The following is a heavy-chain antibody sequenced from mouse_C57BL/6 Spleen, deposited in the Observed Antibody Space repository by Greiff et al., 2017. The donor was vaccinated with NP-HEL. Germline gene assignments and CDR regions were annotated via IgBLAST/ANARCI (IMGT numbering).Heavy chain of an antibody. D-gene: IGHD2-4*01. CDR3: AISIYYDYDEGFAY. V-gene: IGHV1-74*01. J-gene: IGHJ3*01. CDR1: GYTFTSYW. CDR2: IHPSDSDT. Sequence: QVQLQQSGAELVKPGASVKVSCKASGYTFTSYWMHWVKQRPGQGLEWIGRIHPSDSDTNYNQKFKGKATLTVDKSSSTAYMQLSSLTSEDSAVYYCAISIYYDYDEGFAYWGQGTLVTVSA.